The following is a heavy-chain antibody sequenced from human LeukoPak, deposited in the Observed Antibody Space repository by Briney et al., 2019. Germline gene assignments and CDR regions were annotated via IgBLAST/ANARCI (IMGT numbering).Heavy chain of an antibody. J-gene: IGHJ4*02. CDR2: IYYSGST. Sequence: KPSETLSLTCTVSGGSISSSSYYWGWVRQPPGKGLEWIGSIYYSGSTYYNPSLKSRVTISVDTSKNQFSLKLSSVTAADTAVYYCARDCSGGSCYFEDGIAVAGNYYFDYRGQGTLVTVSS. V-gene: IGHV4-39*07. D-gene: IGHD2-15*01. CDR3: ARDCSGGSCYFEDGIAVAGNYYFDY. CDR1: GGSISSSSYY.